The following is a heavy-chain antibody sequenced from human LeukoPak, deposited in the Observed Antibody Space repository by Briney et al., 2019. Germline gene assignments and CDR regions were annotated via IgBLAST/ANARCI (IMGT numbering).Heavy chain of an antibody. J-gene: IGHJ5*02. V-gene: IGHV3-21*01. D-gene: IGHD4-23*01. Sequence: GGSLRLSCAASGFTFSSYSMNWVRQAPGKGLEWVSFISSSSSYIYYADSVKGRFTISRDNAKNSLYLQMNSLRAEDTAVYYCARGGGRPRGGISTTPRNWLDPWGLGTLVTVSS. CDR2: ISSSSSYI. CDR1: GFTFSSYS. CDR3: ARGGGRPRGGISTTPRNWLDP.